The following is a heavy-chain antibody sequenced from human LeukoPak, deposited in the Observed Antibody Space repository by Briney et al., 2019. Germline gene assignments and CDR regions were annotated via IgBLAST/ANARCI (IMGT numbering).Heavy chain of an antibody. D-gene: IGHD3-22*01. CDR2: IYSGGST. CDR1: GFTFRSSL. V-gene: IGHV3-66*01. Sequence: PGGSLRLSCEASGFTFRSSLMSWVRQAPGKGLEWVSVIYSGGSTYYADSVKGRFTISRDNSKNTLYLQMNSLRAEDTAVYYCARARYYYDSSGSDYWGQGTLVTVSS. CDR3: ARARYYYDSSGSDY. J-gene: IGHJ4*02.